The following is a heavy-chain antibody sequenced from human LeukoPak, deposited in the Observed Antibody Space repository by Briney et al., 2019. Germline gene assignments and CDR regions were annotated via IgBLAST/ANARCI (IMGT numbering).Heavy chain of an antibody. CDR3: AKAGGWYYDSSGYYCDY. J-gene: IGHJ4*02. CDR2: ISGSGGST. Sequence: GGSLRLSCAASGFTFSSYGMSWVRQAPGKGLEWVSAISGSGGSTYYADSVKGRFTISRDNSKNTLYLQMNSLRAEDTAVYYCAKAGGWYYDSSGYYCDYWGQGTLVTVSS. V-gene: IGHV3-23*01. CDR1: GFTFSSYG. D-gene: IGHD3-22*01.